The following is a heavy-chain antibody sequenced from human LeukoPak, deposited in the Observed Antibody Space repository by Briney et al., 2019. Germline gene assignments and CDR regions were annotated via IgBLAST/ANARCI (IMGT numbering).Heavy chain of an antibody. Sequence: PSETLSLTCAVYGGSFSGYYWSWIRQLPGKGLEWIGEINHSGSTNYNPSLKSRVTISVDTSKNQFSLKLSSVTAADTAVYYCARVVYYDSSGYYWFRPNWFNPWGQGTLVTVSS. J-gene: IGHJ5*02. D-gene: IGHD3-22*01. CDR3: ARVVYYDSSGYYWFRPNWFNP. CDR1: GGSFSGYY. V-gene: IGHV4-34*01. CDR2: INHSGST.